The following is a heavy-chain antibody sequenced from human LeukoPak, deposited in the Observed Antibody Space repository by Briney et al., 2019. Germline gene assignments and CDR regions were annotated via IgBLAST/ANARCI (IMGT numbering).Heavy chain of an antibody. CDR2: ISAYNGNT. CDR3: ARGKYYDILMGLNN. V-gene: IGHV1-18*01. D-gene: IGHD3-9*01. CDR1: GYTFPSYG. J-gene: IGHJ4*02. Sequence: ASVKVSCKASGYTFPSYGIIWVRQAPRQGLEWMGWISAYNGNTNYAQKLQGRVTMTTDTSTSTAYMELRSLRSDDTAVYYCARGKYYDILMGLNNWGQGTLVTVSS.